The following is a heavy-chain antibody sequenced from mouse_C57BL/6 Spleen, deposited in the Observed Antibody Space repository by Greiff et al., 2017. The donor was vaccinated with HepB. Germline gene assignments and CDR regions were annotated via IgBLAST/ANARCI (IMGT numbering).Heavy chain of an antibody. Sequence: QVQLKQSGPGILQPSQTLSLSCSFSGFSLSTFGMGVVWSRQPSGKGLEWLVHIWWDDDKYYNTALKSRLTISKDTSKNQVFLMIANVDTADTATYYFARMIDYDETMDYWGQGTSVTVSS. J-gene: IGHJ4*01. CDR1: GFSLSTFGMG. CDR3: ARMIDYDETMDY. CDR2: IWWDDDK. V-gene: IGHV8-8*01. D-gene: IGHD2-4*01.